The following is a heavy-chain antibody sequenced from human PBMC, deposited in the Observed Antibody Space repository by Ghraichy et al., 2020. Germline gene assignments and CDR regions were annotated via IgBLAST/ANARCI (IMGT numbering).Heavy chain of an antibody. CDR1: EFTVSSKY. V-gene: IGHV3-53*01. CDR3: ATQSTAYTFTSSLHY. Sequence: GSLRLSCAASEFTVSSKYMSWVRQAPGKGLEWVSVIYSGGSTYYADSVKGRFTISRDNSKNTLYLQMNSLRAEDTAVYYCATQSTAYTFTSSLHYWGQGTLVTVSS. CDR2: IYSGGST. D-gene: IGHD3-16*02. J-gene: IGHJ4*02.